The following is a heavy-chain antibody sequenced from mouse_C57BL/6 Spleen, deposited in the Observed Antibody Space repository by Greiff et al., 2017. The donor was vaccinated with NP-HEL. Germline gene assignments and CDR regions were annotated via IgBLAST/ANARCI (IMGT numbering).Heavy chain of an antibody. D-gene: IGHD1-1*01. Sequence: QVQLQQPGAELVKPGASVKLSCKASGYTFTSYWMQWVKQRPGQGLEWIGEIDPSDSYTNSNQKFKGKATLTVDTSSSTAYMQLSSLTSEDSAVYYCARNYYGSSYDRGPLYAMDYWGQGTSVTVSS. CDR1: GYTFTSYW. V-gene: IGHV1-50*01. CDR3: ARNYYGSSYDRGPLYAMDY. CDR2: IDPSDSYT. J-gene: IGHJ4*01.